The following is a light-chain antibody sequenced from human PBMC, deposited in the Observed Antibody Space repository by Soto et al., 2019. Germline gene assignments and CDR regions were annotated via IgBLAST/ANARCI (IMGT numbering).Light chain of an antibody. CDR3: QQYGDSPLT. V-gene: IGKV3-20*01. Sequence: EIVMTQSPSTLSLSPGEGVTLSCRASQSVTVNSLAWYQQKPGQAPRILIYAASTRDAAVPDRFTGSGSGTDFALTISRLEPEDFGVYYCQQYGDSPLTSGPGTKVDIK. CDR2: AAS. J-gene: IGKJ3*01. CDR1: QSVTVNS.